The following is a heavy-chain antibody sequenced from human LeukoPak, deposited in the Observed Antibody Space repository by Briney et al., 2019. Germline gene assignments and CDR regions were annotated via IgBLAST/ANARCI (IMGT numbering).Heavy chain of an antibody. CDR3: ARAVGSGSFQTYYYYMDV. D-gene: IGHD3-10*01. Sequence: PSETLSLTCAVYGGSFSGYYWSWIRQPPGKGLEWIGEINHSGSTNYSPSLKSRVTISVDTSKNQFSLRLSSVTAADTAVYYCARAVGSGSFQTYYYYMDVWGKGTTVTTSS. J-gene: IGHJ6*03. V-gene: IGHV4-34*01. CDR1: GGSFSGYY. CDR2: INHSGST.